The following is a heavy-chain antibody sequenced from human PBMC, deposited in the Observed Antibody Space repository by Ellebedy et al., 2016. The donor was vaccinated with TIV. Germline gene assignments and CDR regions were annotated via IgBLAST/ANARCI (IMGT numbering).Heavy chain of an antibody. CDR3: ARAVVVPAAMRYYYYYYMDV. Sequence: ASVKVSXXASGYTFTSYGISWVRQAPGQGLEWMGWISAYNGNTNYAQKLQGRVTMTTDTSTSTAYMELRSLRSDDTAVYYCARAVVVPAAMRYYYYYYMDVWGKGTTVTVSS. CDR2: ISAYNGNT. D-gene: IGHD2-2*01. J-gene: IGHJ6*03. V-gene: IGHV1-18*01. CDR1: GYTFTSYG.